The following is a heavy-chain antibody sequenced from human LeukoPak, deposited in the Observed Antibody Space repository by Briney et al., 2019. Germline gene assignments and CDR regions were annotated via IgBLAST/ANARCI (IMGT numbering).Heavy chain of an antibody. V-gene: IGHV3-7*01. J-gene: IGHJ4*01. CDR3: ARDVSLGFWSGYSDY. CDR1: GFIFSDYS. CDR2: LDQGGSDD. Sequence: GGSLRLSCAASGFIFSDYSMTWVRQAPGKGLEWVANLDQGGSDDFYLDSVRGRFIISRDNARNSLYLQMNGLRVEDTAVYYCARDVSLGFWSGYSDYWGHRTLVAVAS. D-gene: IGHD3-3*01.